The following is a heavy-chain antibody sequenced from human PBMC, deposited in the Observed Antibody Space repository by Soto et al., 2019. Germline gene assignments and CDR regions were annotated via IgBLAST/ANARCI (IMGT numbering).Heavy chain of an antibody. J-gene: IGHJ4*02. CDR3: ARPSSMVRGVIIT. Sequence: SETLSLTCTVSGGSISSGDYYWSWIRQPPGKGLEWIGYIYYSGSTYYNPSLKSRVTISVDTSKNQFSLKLSSVTAADTAVYYCARPSSMVRGVIITWGQGTLVTVSS. V-gene: IGHV4-30-4*01. D-gene: IGHD3-10*01. CDR2: IYYSGST. CDR1: GGSISSGDYY.